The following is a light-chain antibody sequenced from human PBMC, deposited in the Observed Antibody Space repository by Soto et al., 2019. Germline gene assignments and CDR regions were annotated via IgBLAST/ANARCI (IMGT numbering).Light chain of an antibody. CDR2: GAS. V-gene: IGKV3-20*01. Sequence: EIVLTQSPCTLSLSPGERATLSCRASQSVSSSYLAWYQQKPGQAPRLLIYGASSRATGIPDRFSGSGSGTDFTLTISRLEPEDFAVYYCQQYVSSLFTFGPGTKVDIK. CDR1: QSVSSSY. CDR3: QQYVSSLFT. J-gene: IGKJ3*01.